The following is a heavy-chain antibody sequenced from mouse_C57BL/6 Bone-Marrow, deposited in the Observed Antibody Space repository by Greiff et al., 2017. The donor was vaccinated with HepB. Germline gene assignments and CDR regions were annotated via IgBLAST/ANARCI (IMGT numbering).Heavy chain of an antibody. CDR1: GFTFNTYA. D-gene: IGHD1-1*01. CDR2: IRSKSSNYAT. J-gene: IGHJ4*01. V-gene: IGHV10-3*01. Sequence: EVMLVESGGGLVQPKGSLKLSCAASGFTFNTYAMHWVRQAPGKGLEWVARIRSKSSNYATYYADSVKDRFTISRDDSQSMLYLQMNNLKTEDTAMYYCVRGGNYYGSSPYYAMDYWGQGTSVTVSS. CDR3: VRGGNYYGSSPYYAMDY.